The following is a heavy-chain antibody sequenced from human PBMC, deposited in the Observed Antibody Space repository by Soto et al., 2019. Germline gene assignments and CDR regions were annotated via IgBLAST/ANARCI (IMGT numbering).Heavy chain of an antibody. V-gene: IGHV4-4*02. J-gene: IGHJ5*02. CDR2: IFQSGST. CDR1: GGSIISNYW. D-gene: IGHD6-19*01. Sequence: SETLSLTCAVSGGSIISNYWWAWIRQPPGKGLEWIGEIFQSGSTNYTPSLESRVTISVDKSKNQFSLTLTSVTAADTAVYFCARGRGRYSSGWSWFDPWGQGILVTVSS. CDR3: ARGRGRYSSGWSWFDP.